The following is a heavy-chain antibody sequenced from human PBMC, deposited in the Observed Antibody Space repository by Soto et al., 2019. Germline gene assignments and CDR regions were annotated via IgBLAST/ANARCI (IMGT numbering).Heavy chain of an antibody. CDR3: GRVGPMVRGVISPTPKNNYSYYYIDV. D-gene: IGHD3-10*01. J-gene: IGHJ6*03. CDR1: GGSISSYY. Sequence: SETLSLTCTVSGGSISSYYWSWIRQPPGKGLEWIGYIYYSGSTNYNPSLKSRVTISVDTSKNQFSLKLSSVTAADTAVDYCGRVGPMVRGVISPTPKNNYSYYYIDVGGKGTTVTVSS. V-gene: IGHV4-59*01. CDR2: IYYSGST.